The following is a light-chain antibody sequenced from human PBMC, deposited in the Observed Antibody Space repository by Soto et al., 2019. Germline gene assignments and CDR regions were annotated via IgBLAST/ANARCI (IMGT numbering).Light chain of an antibody. CDR3: QQSYSPLT. Sequence: DIQMTQSPSFLSASVGDTVTITCRASQTATNYLNWYQQRPGKPPKLLIYAASTLQIGVPSRFRGSGSGTDFTLTLTSLQAEDVATYFCQQSYSPLTFGGGTKVEIQ. CDR2: AAS. J-gene: IGKJ4*01. CDR1: QTATNY. V-gene: IGKV1-39*01.